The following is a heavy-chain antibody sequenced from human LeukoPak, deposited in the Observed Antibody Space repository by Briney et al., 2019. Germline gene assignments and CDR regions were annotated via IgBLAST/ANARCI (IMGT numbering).Heavy chain of an antibody. CDR3: AKAYDFWSGWLDY. Sequence: PGGSLRLSCAASGFTFSSYGMHWVRQAPGKGLEWVAVIWYGGSNKYYADSVKGRFTISRDNSKNTLYLQMNSLRAEDTAVYYCAKAYDFWSGWLDYWGQGTLVTVSS. CDR1: GFTFSSYG. J-gene: IGHJ4*02. D-gene: IGHD3-3*01. V-gene: IGHV3-30*02. CDR2: IWYGGSNK.